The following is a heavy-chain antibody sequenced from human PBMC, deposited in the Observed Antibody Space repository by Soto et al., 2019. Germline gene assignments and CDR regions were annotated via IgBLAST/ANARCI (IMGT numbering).Heavy chain of an antibody. Sequence: SETLSLTCTVSGGSVSSGSYYWSWIRQPPGKGLEWIGYIYYSGSTNYNPSLKSRVTISVDTSKNQFSLKLSSVTAADTAVYYCARNCDFWSGYQPVGFDPWGQGTLVTVSS. CDR1: GGSVSSGSYY. CDR3: ARNCDFWSGYQPVGFDP. V-gene: IGHV4-61*01. J-gene: IGHJ5*02. CDR2: IYYSGST. D-gene: IGHD3-3*01.